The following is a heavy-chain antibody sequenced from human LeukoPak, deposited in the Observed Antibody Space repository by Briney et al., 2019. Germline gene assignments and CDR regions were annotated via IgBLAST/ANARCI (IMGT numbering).Heavy chain of an antibody. CDR3: AKDPRSGYFDWLSPPYFDY. V-gene: IGHV3-30*02. CDR1: GFTFSSYG. Sequence: QPGGSLRLSCAASGFTFSSYGMHWVRQAPGKGLEWVAFIRYDGSNKYYADSVKGRFTISRDNSKNTLYLQMNSLRAEDTAVYYCAKDPRSGYFDWLSPPYFDYWGQGTLVTVSS. J-gene: IGHJ4*02. D-gene: IGHD3-9*01. CDR2: IRYDGSNK.